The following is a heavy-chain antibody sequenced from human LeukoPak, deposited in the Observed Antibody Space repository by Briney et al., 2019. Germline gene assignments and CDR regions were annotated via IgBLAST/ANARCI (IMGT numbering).Heavy chain of an antibody. J-gene: IGHJ4*02. CDR2: INPSGGST. CDR3: ARDKEGATLEY. CDR1: VYTFTGYY. V-gene: IGHV1-46*01. D-gene: IGHD1-26*01. Sequence: ASVKVSCKASVYTFTGYYMHWVRQAPGKGLECMGIINPSGGSTSYAQKLQGRVTMTRDMSTSTVYMELSSLRSEDTAVYYCARDKEGATLEYWGQGTLVTVSS.